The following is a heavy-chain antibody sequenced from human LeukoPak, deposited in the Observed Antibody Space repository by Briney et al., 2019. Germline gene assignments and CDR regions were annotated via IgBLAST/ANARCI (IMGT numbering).Heavy chain of an antibody. CDR2: IYYSGST. Sequence: SETLSLTCTVSGGFISSYYWSWIRQPPGKGLEWIGYIYYSGSTNYNPSLKSRVTISVDTSKNQFSLKLSSVTAADTAAYYCARLGGGDYYYYGMDVWGQGTTVTVSS. CDR1: GGFISSYY. J-gene: IGHJ6*02. CDR3: ARLGGGDYYYYGMDV. V-gene: IGHV4-59*08. D-gene: IGHD2-15*01.